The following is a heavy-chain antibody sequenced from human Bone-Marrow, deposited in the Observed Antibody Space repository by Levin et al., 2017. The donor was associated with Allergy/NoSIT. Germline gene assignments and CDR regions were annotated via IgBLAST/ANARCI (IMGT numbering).Heavy chain of an antibody. V-gene: IGHV3-23*01. Sequence: GGSLRLSCAASGFTFRNYAMNWVRQAPGKGLEWVSGSSGRGENTYYADSVKGRFIMSRDNSKNTVSLQMSRLRDDDTAVYYCAKDSKMEITRDWHFDLWGRGTLVSVTS. CDR1: GFTFRNYA. CDR2: SSGRGENT. D-gene: IGHD7-27*01. CDR3: AKDSKMEITRDWHFDL. J-gene: IGHJ2*01.